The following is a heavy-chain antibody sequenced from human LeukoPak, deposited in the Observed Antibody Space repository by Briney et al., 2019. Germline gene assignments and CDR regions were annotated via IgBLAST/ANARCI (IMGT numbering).Heavy chain of an antibody. CDR3: ARFAYGNGNFPGHY. CDR1: GYSFTNYW. D-gene: IGHD2/OR15-2a*01. J-gene: IGHJ4*02. CDR2: IYPGDSDT. V-gene: IGHV5-51*01. Sequence: GESLKISCKGSGYSFTNYWIGWVRQMPGKGLEWMGIIYPGDSDTRYSPSFQGQVTISAEKSISTVYLQWSSLKASDTAMYYCARFAYGNGNFPGHYWGQGTLVTVSS.